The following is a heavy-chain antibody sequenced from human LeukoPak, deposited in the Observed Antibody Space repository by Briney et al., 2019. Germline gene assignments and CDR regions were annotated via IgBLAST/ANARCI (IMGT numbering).Heavy chain of an antibody. D-gene: IGHD2-15*01. CDR3: ATVVAPRYYYGMDV. CDR1: GGSFSGYY. Sequence: SETLSLTCAVYGGSFSGYYWSWIRQPPGKGLEWIGEINHSGSTNYNPSLKSRVTISVDTSKNQFSLKLSSVTAADTAVYYCATVVAPRYYYGMDVWGQGTTVTVSS. J-gene: IGHJ6*02. V-gene: IGHV4-34*01. CDR2: INHSGST.